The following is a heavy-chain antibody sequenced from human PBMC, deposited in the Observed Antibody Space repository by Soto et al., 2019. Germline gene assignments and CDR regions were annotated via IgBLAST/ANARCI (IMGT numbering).Heavy chain of an antibody. CDR3: ARDLGGGDNWFDP. CDR1: GGSVSGGSYF. Sequence: SETLSLTCTVSGGSVSGGSYFWSWVRQPPGKGLEWIGYFYYSGSTKYNPSLKSRVTILEDTSKNQFSLKLNSVTAADTAVYYCARDLGGGDNWFDPWSQGTLVTVSS. J-gene: IGHJ5*02. CDR2: FYYSGST. D-gene: IGHD3-16*01. V-gene: IGHV4-61*01.